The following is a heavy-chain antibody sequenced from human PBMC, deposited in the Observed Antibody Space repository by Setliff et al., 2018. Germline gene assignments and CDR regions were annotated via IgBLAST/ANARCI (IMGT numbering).Heavy chain of an antibody. D-gene: IGHD6-6*01. CDR1: GFTFSNYY. Sequence: GGSLRLSCAASGFTFSNYYMTWVRQAPGKGLEWVANIKEDGGEQYYVDSVKSRFTISRDNAKNSLYLQMNSLAAEDTAVFYCVRLAGQLGQTRSNYYYYYMDVWGKGTTVTVSS. CDR3: VRLAGQLGQTRSNYYYYYMDV. V-gene: IGHV3-7*01. CDR2: IKEDGGEQ. J-gene: IGHJ6*03.